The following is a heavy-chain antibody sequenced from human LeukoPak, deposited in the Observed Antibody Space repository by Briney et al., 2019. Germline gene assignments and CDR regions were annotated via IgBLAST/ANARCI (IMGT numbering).Heavy chain of an antibody. CDR1: GYSFTSYW. Sequence: GESLKISCKGSGYSFTSYWIGWVRQMPGKGLEWMGIIYPGDSDTRYSPSFQGQVTISADKSISTAYLQWSSLKASDTAMYYCARHLSGYGDYAGGIYWGQGTLVTVSS. CDR2: IYPGDSDT. D-gene: IGHD4-17*01. CDR3: ARHLSGYGDYAGGIY. J-gene: IGHJ4*02. V-gene: IGHV5-51*01.